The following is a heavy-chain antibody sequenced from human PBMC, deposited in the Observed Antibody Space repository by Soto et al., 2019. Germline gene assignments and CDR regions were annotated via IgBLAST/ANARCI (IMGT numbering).Heavy chain of an antibody. CDR2: ISSSGSTI. CDR1: GFTFSSYE. J-gene: IGHJ4*02. D-gene: IGHD1-26*01. V-gene: IGHV3-48*03. Sequence: GGSLRLSCAASGFTFSSYEMNWVRQAPGKGLEWVSYISSSGSTIYYADSVKGRFTISRDNAKNSLYLQMNSLRAEDTAVYYCARESSQYLASDYWGQGTLVTVSS. CDR3: ARESSQYLASDY.